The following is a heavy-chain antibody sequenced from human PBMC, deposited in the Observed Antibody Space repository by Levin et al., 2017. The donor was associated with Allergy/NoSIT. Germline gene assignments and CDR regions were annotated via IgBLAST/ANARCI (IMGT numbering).Heavy chain of an antibody. Sequence: GGSLRLSCAASGFIVSRKYMSWVRQAPGKGLEWVSVIYSGGSTYHADSVEGRFTISRDKSKNTVYLQMNSLRAEDTAVYYCASGSDSPMVRYPLHGMDVWGHGTTVTVSS. CDR3: ASGSDSPMVRYPLHGMDV. CDR2: IYSGGST. V-gene: IGHV3-53*01. CDR1: GFIVSRKY. J-gene: IGHJ6*02. D-gene: IGHD5-18*01.